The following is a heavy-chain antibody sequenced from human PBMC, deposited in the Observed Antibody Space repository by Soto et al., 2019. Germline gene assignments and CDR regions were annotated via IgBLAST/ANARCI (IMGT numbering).Heavy chain of an antibody. Sequence: SETLSLTCSVSSGSISSSNYYWAWIRQPPGKGLEWIGSIYYIGNTYYNPSLKSRVTMSVDTSKNQFSLKVTSVTAADTAIYYCAREDRTNGYNYDYWGQGTLVTVSS. CDR3: AREDRTNGYNYDY. V-gene: IGHV4-39*01. CDR2: IYYIGNT. D-gene: IGHD1-1*01. CDR1: SGSISSSNYY. J-gene: IGHJ4*02.